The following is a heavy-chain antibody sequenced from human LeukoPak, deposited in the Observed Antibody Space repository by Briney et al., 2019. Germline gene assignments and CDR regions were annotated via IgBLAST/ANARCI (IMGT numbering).Heavy chain of an antibody. D-gene: IGHD6-13*01. CDR2: IYSGGST. Sequence: AGGAPRLSCAASGFTVSSNYMSWVRQAPGEGLEWVSVIYSGGSTYYADSVKGRFTISRDDSKNTLYLQMNSLRAEDTAVYYCARAGQQLDYWGQGTLVTVSS. CDR1: GFTVSSNY. CDR3: ARAGQQLDY. J-gene: IGHJ4*02. V-gene: IGHV3-66*01.